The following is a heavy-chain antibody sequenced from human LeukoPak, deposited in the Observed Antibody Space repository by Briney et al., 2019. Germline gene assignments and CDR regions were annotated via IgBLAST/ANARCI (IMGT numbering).Heavy chain of an antibody. D-gene: IGHD2-2*01. J-gene: IGHJ5*02. V-gene: IGHV1-46*01. CDR3: ARELGYCSSTSCAKMSS. CDR1: GYTFTSYY. Sequence: ASVKVSCKASGYTFTSYYMHWVRQAPGQGLEWMGMINPSGGSTSYAQKFQGRVTMTRDTSTSTVYMELSSLRSEDTAVYYCARELGYCSSTSCAKMSSWGQGTLVTVSS. CDR2: INPSGGST.